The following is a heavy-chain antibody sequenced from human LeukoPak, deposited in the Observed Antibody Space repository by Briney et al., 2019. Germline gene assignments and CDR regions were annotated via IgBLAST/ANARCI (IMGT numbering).Heavy chain of an antibody. V-gene: IGHV1-18*01. D-gene: IGHD3-9*01. Sequence: ASVTVSCKASGYTFTSYGISWVRQAPGQGLEWMGWISAYNGNTNYAQKLQGRVTMTTDTSTSTAYMELRSLRSDDTAVYYCARDENDILTGYSPLTHWGQGTLVTVSS. CDR2: ISAYNGNT. CDR3: ARDENDILTGYSPLTH. CDR1: GYTFTSYG. J-gene: IGHJ4*02.